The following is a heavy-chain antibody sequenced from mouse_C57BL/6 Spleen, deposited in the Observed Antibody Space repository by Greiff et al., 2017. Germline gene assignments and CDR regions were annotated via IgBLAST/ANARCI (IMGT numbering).Heavy chain of an antibody. CDR3: ARGELGRFFAY. D-gene: IGHD4-1*01. Sequence: EVKLEESEGGLVQPGSSMKLSCTASGFTFSDYYMAWVRQVPEKGLEWVANINYDGSSTYYLDSLKSRFIISRDNAKNILYLQMSSLKSEDTATYYCARGELGRFFAYWGQGTLVTVSA. J-gene: IGHJ3*01. CDR2: INYDGSST. V-gene: IGHV5-16*01. CDR1: GFTFSDYY.